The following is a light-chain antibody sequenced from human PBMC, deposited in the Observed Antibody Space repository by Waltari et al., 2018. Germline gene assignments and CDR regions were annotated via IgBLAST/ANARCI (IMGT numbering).Light chain of an antibody. Sequence: QSALTQPPSASGSPGQSVTISCTGTSGDIGAYNSFNCYRQNPGKVPKLMIYDVNRRPSWVPDRFSGSKSGNTASLTVSGLQPEDEAVYYCNSFAGSDTVVFGGGTTLTVL. V-gene: IGLV2-8*01. CDR2: DVN. CDR3: NSFAGSDTVV. CDR1: SGDIGAYNS. J-gene: IGLJ2*01.